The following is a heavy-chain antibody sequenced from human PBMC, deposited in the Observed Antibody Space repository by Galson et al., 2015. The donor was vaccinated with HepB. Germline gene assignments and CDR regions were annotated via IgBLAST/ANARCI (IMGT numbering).Heavy chain of an antibody. CDR2: ISSSSSDI. CDR3: ARDIRMVRGAFDY. D-gene: IGHD3-10*01. V-gene: IGHV3-21*05. CDR1: GFTFSSYS. J-gene: IGHJ4*02. Sequence: SLRLSCAASGFTFSSYSMNWVRQAPGKGLEWVSYISSSSSDIYYADSVKGRFTIPRDNAKNSLHLQMNSLRAEDTALYYCARDIRMVRGAFDYWGQGALVTVSS.